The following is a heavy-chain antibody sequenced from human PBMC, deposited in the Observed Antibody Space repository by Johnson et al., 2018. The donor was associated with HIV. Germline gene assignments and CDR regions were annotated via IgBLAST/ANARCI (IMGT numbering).Heavy chain of an antibody. CDR3: ARDRRVGYTTYDAFDI. CDR1: EFTVSSNY. D-gene: IGHD5-18*01. V-gene: IGHV3-53*01. Sequence: VQVVESGGKLIQPGGSLRLSCAASEFTVSSNYMSWVRQAPGKGLEWVSIIYDGDATYYADSVKGRFTISRDISKNTLSLQMNSLRAEDTALYYCARDRRVGYTTYDAFDIWGQGTMVTVSS. CDR2: IYDGDAT. J-gene: IGHJ3*02.